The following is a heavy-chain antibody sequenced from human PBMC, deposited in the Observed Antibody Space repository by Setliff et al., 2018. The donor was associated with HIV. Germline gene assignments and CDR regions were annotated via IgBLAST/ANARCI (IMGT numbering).Heavy chain of an antibody. CDR2: IQSKIDAGTT. Sequence: GGSLRLSCAASRFTFTNAWMTWVRQAPGKGLEWLGRIQSKIDAGTTDHAAPVKGRFTISRDDSRNTLYLQMNSLKPEDTAVYYCTTYSGYTDGPVEKYFDYWGQGTLVTVSS. CDR3: TTYSGYTDGPVEKYFDY. V-gene: IGHV3-15*01. J-gene: IGHJ4*02. D-gene: IGHD5-12*01. CDR1: RFTFTNAW.